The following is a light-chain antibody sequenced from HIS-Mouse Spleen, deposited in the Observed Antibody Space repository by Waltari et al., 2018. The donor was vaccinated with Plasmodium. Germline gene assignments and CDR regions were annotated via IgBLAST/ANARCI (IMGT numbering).Light chain of an antibody. J-gene: IGLJ3*02. Sequence: SYELTQPPSVSVSPGQTARITCSGDALPKQNAYWFQQKPGQAPVLVIYKDTERPSGIPERFSGSSSGTTVTLTISGVQAEDEADYYCQSADSSGTYKRVFGGGTKLTVL. CDR3: QSADSSGTYKRV. CDR2: KDT. CDR1: ALPKQN. V-gene: IGLV3-25*03.